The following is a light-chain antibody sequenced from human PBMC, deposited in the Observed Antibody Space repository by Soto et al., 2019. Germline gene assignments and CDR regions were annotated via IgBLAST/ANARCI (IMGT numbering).Light chain of an antibody. V-gene: IGKV1-5*03. CDR3: LQYHNLWA. CDR2: KAS. J-gene: IGKJ1*01. Sequence: DLQMTQSPSTLSASLGDRVNITCRASQSISTWLAWHQQKPGKAPKLLISKASSLESGVPSRFSGSGSGTEFTLTIRSLKPDDFAVYSCLQYHNLWAFGQGTKLDIK. CDR1: QSISTW.